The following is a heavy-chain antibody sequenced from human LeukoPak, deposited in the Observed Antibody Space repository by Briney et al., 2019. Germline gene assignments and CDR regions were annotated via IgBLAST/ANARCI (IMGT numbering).Heavy chain of an antibody. V-gene: IGHV1-69*05. Sequence: GSSVKVSCKASGGTFSSYAISWVRQAPGQGLEWMGGIITIFGTANYAQKFQGRVTITTDESTSTAYMELSTLRAEDTAVYYCARENDAFDVWGQGTMVTLSS. CDR3: ARENDAFDV. CDR2: IITIFGTA. J-gene: IGHJ3*01. CDR1: GGTFSSYA.